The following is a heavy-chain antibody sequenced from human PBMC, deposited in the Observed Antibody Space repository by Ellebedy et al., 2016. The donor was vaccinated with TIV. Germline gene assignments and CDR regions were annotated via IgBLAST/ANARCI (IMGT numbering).Heavy chain of an antibody. CDR1: GFIFSVTG. CDR3: TRDGSEWSRDY. D-gene: IGHD3-3*01. Sequence: GESLKISXAASGFIFSVTGMTWIRQAPGKGLDWVATIVSSGRETYYADPLKGRFTISRDNAMNLVYLQMNSLSAEDTAVYYCTRDGSEWSRDYWGQGTLVTVSS. J-gene: IGHJ4*02. V-gene: IGHV3-21*06. CDR2: IVSSGRET.